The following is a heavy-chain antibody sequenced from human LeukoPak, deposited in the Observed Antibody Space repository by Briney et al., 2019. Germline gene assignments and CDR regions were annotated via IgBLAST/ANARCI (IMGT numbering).Heavy chain of an antibody. CDR3: ARDLDYYGSGSSDAFDI. Sequence: PSETLSLTCTVSGGSISSSSYYWGWIRQPPGKGLEWVSGIDSGGNTYLADSVEGRFTVSRDNSKNTLYLQMDSLRADDTAVYYCARDLDYYGSGSSDAFDIWGQGTMVTVSS. CDR1: GGSISSSSYY. D-gene: IGHD3-10*01. CDR2: IDSGGNT. V-gene: IGHV3-53*01. J-gene: IGHJ3*02.